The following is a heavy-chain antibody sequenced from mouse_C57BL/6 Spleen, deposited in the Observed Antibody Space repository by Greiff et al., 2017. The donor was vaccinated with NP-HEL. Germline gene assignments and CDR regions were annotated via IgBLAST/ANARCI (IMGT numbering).Heavy chain of an antibody. CDR3: ARVRLRRDYAMDY. CDR2: ISDGGSYT. Sequence: EVNLVESGGGLVKPGGSLKLSCAASGFTFSSYAMSWVRQTPEKRLEWVATISDGGSYTYYPDNVKGRFTISRDNAKNNLYLQMSHLKSEDTAMYYCARVRLRRDYAMDYWGQGTSVTVSS. J-gene: IGHJ4*01. CDR1: GFTFSSYA. V-gene: IGHV5-4*03. D-gene: IGHD3-2*02.